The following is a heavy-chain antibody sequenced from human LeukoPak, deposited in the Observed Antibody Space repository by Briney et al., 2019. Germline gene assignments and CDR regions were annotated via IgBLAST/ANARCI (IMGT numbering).Heavy chain of an antibody. CDR2: IKSKTDGGTT. CDR1: GFTFSSYW. Sequence: GGSLRLSCAASGFTFSSYWMSWVRQAPGKGLEWVGRIKSKTDGGTTDYAAPVKGRFTISRDDSKNTLYLQMNSLKTGDAAVYYCTTVYYYDSSGYYVGDYWGQGTLVTVSS. D-gene: IGHD3-22*01. V-gene: IGHV3-15*01. J-gene: IGHJ4*02. CDR3: TTVYYYDSSGYYVGDY.